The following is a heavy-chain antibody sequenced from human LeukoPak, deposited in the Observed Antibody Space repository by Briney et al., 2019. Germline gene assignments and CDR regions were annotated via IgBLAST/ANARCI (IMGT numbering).Heavy chain of an antibody. J-gene: IGHJ3*02. CDR2: FDPENDEK. D-gene: IGHD3-10*01. V-gene: IGHV1-24*01. CDR3: ATEAIVERRGSGTYYNSVAFDI. Sequence: ASVTVSCKVSGYTLSELSMHWVRQAPGKGLEWMGGFDPENDEKIYAQKFQGRVTMTEDTSTAYMELSSLRSEDTASYYCATEAIVERRGSGTYYNSVAFDIWGQGTLVTVSS. CDR1: GYTLSELS.